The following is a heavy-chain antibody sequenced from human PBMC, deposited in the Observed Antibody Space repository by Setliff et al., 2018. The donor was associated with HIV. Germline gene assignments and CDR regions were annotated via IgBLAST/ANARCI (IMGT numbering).Heavy chain of an antibody. Sequence: SETLSLTCTVSGGSVSSFYWSWIRQPAEKGLEWIGRIYTRGSTNSNPSLEGRVPMSVDTSKNHFSLKLSSVTAADTAIYYCARGLGGGFSLDAFDIWGRGTMVT. J-gene: IGHJ3*02. V-gene: IGHV4-4*07. CDR1: GGSVSSFY. D-gene: IGHD2-15*01. CDR3: ARGLGGGFSLDAFDI. CDR2: IYTRGST.